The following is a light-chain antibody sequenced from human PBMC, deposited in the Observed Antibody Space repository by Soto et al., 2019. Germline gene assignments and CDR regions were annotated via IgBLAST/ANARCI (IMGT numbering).Light chain of an antibody. CDR2: DAS. Sequence: EIVLTQSPATLSLSPGERATLSCRASQSVSSYLAWYQQKPGQAPRLLTYDASNRATGIPARFSGSGSGTDFTLTISSLQPDDFATYYCQQYNSYPWTFGQGTKVDIK. CDR3: QQYNSYPWT. J-gene: IGKJ1*01. CDR1: QSVSSY. V-gene: IGKV3-11*01.